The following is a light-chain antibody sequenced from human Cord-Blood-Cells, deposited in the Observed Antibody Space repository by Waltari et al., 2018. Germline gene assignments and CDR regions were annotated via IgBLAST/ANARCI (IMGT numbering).Light chain of an antibody. CDR3: QSTDSSGTYYV. V-gene: IGLV3-25*03. CDR2: KDS. CDR1: AFPNQY. J-gene: IGLJ1*01. Sequence: SYELTQPPSVSVSPGQTARITCSGDAFPNQYAHWYQQKPGQAPVLVIYKDSERPSGIPERFSGSSSGTTATLTISGVQAEDEADYYCQSTDSSGTYYVFGTGTKVTVL.